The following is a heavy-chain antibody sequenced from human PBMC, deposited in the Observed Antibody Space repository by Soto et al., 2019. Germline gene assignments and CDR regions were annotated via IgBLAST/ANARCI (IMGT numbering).Heavy chain of an antibody. V-gene: IGHV3-30-3*01. CDR2: ISYDGSNK. Sequence: GGSLRLSCAASGFTFSSYAMHWVRQAPGKGLEWVAVISYDGSNKYYADSVKGRFTISRDNSKNTLYLQMNSLRAEDTAVYYCARSPRRLSWRHAFDIWGQGTMVTVSS. CDR3: ARSPRRLSWRHAFDI. J-gene: IGHJ3*02. D-gene: IGHD6-13*01. CDR1: GFTFSSYA.